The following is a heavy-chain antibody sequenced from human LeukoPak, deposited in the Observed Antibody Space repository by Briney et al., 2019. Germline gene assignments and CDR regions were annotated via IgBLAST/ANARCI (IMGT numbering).Heavy chain of an antibody. D-gene: IGHD5-12*01. CDR1: GFPFSSYW. V-gene: IGHV3-7*04. CDR2: IKQDGTEK. Sequence: GGSLRPSCAVSGFPFSSYWMNWVRQPPGKGLEWVAKIKQDGTEKSYVDSVKGRFTISRDNAKNSLYLHMNSVRAEDSAVYYCARGFYSGAYWGQGTLVTVSS. CDR3: ARGFYSGAY. J-gene: IGHJ4*02.